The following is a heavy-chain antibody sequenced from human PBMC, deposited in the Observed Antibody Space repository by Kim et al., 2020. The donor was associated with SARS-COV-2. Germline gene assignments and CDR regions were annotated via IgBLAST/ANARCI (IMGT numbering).Heavy chain of an antibody. V-gene: IGHV3-30*04. CDR1: GFTFSSYA. J-gene: IGHJ6*04. CDR3: AKYRSGWGDYYFYGLDV. Sequence: GGSLRLSCAASGFTFSSYAMHWVRQAPGKGLEWVAVISSDGKHKYYADPVKGRFTISRENSKKTLYLEMNNLRPEDTAVYYCAKYRSGWGDYYFYGLDVWGKGTTVTVSS. CDR2: ISSDGKHK. D-gene: IGHD6-19*01.